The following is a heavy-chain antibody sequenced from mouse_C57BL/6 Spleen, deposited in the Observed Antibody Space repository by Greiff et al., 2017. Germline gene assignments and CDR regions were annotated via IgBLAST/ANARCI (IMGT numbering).Heavy chain of an antibody. Sequence: VKLVESGPGLVAPSQSLSISCTVSGFSLTSYGVDWVRQPPGKGLEWLGVICGGGSTNYNSALMSRLSISKDNSKSQVFLKMNSLQTDDTAMYYCDKSYYGSSPVAYWGQGTLVTVSA. J-gene: IGHJ3*01. D-gene: IGHD1-1*01. CDR2: ICGGGST. V-gene: IGHV2-9*01. CDR3: DKSYYGSSPVAY. CDR1: GFSLTSYG.